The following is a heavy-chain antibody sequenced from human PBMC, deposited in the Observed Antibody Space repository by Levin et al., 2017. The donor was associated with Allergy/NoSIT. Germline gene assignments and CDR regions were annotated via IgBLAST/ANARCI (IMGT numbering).Heavy chain of an antibody. CDR2: ISAYNGNT. D-gene: IGHD6-13*01. CDR3: ARGSSSWYLGWYFDL. V-gene: IGHV1-18*01. CDR1: GYTFTSYG. J-gene: IGHJ2*01. Sequence: ASVKVSCKASGYTFTSYGISWVRQAPGQGLEWMGWISAYNGNTNYAQKLQGRVTMTTDTSTSTAYMELRSLRSDDTAVYYCARGSSSWYLGWYFDLWGRGTLVTVSS.